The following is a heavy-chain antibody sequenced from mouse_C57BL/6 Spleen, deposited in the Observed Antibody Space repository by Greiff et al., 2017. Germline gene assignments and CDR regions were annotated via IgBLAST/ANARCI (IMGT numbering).Heavy chain of an antibody. CDR2: IRNKANNHAT. V-gene: IGHV6-6*01. J-gene: IGHJ3*01. CDR1: GFTFSDAW. D-gene: IGHD2-5*01. Sequence: EVKLMESGGGLVQPGGSMKLSCAASGFTFSDAWMDWVRQSPEKGLEWVAEIRNKANNHATYYAESVKGRFTISRDDSKSSVYLQMNSLRAEDTGIYYCTSPYYSNPAWFAYWGQGTLVTVSA. CDR3: TSPYYSNPAWFAY.